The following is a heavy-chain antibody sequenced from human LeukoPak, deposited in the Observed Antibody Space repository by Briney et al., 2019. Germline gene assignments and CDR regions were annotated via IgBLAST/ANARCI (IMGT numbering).Heavy chain of an antibody. Sequence: PGGSLRLSCAASRFTFTRHAMSWVRQAPGKGLEWVSTTGLESVHTLCADSVQGRFTVSRGNSRNTLDLQMDNLTVDDTAIYYCVWGDDIGKHPTRAYYFDIWGQGTLVSVSS. D-gene: IGHD3-10*01. CDR2: TGLESVHT. CDR3: VWGDDIGKHPTRAYYFDI. V-gene: IGHV3-23*01. CDR1: RFTFTRHA. J-gene: IGHJ4*02.